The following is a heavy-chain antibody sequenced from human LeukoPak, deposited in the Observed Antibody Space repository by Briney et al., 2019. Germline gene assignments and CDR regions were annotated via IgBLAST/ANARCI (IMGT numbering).Heavy chain of an antibody. V-gene: IGHV1-69*05. CDR3: ARGEAYCSSTSCFPY. J-gene: IGHJ4*02. Sequence: SVKVSCKASGYTFTSYAISWVRQAPGQGLEWMGGIIPIFGTANYAQKFQGRVTITTDESTSTAYMELSSLRSEDTAVYYCARGEAYCSSTSCFPYWGQGTLVTVSS. CDR2: IIPIFGTA. CDR1: GYTFTSYA. D-gene: IGHD2-2*01.